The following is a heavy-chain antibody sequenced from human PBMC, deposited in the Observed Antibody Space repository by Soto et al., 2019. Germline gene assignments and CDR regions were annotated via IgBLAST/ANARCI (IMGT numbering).Heavy chain of an antibody. J-gene: IGHJ2*01. CDR3: ARDGRGRGMAVAGRFWYFDL. V-gene: IGHV4-31*03. Sequence: QVQLQESGPGLVKPSQTLSLTYTVSGASISSGGYYWNWIRQHPGKGLEWIGYIYYSGSTYYNPSLKSRVTISVDTSKNEFSLKLSSVTAADTAVYYCARDGRGRGMAVAGRFWYFDLWGRGTLVTVSS. CDR2: IYYSGST. CDR1: GASISSGGYY. D-gene: IGHD6-19*01.